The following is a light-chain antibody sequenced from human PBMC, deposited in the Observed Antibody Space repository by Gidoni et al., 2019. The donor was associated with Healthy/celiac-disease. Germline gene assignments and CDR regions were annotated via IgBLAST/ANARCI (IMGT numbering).Light chain of an antibody. CDR2: GNS. CDR1: SPNIGAGYD. J-gene: IGLJ1*01. CDR3: QSYDSSLSGYV. Sequence: QSVLTQPPSLSVSPGQRVTISCTGSSPNIGAGYDVHWYQQLPGTAPKLLIYGNSNRPSGVPDRFSGSKSGTSASLAITGLQAEDEADYYCQSYDSSLSGYVFGTGTKVTVL. V-gene: IGLV1-40*01.